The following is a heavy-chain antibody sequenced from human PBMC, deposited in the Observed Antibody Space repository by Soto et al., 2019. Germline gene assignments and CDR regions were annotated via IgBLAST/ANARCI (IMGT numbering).Heavy chain of an antibody. V-gene: IGHV4-38-2*01. CDR2: IYHSGST. CDR1: GYSISSGHY. J-gene: IGHJ4*02. D-gene: IGHD5-18*01. Sequence: PSETLSLTCAVSGYSISSGHYWSWIRQPPGKGLEWIGSIYHSGSTYYNPSLKSRVTISVDTSKNQFSLRLSSVTAADTAVYYCARAIRGYGSYYFDYWSQGTPGTVSS. CDR3: ARAIRGYGSYYFDY.